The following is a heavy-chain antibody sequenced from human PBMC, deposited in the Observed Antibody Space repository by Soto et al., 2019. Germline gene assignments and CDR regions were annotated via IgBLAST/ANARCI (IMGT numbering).Heavy chain of an antibody. Sequence: QITLKESGPMLVRPTQTLTLTCTFSGFSLSTGGVGVAWIRQPPGKALEWLALIYWNDDKRYSPSLKSRLTITKDTSKNQVVLTMTNMDPVDTGTYYCAHRHDSSGWDYGMDVWGQGTTVTVSS. V-gene: IGHV2-5*01. D-gene: IGHD6-19*01. CDR2: IYWNDDK. CDR3: AHRHDSSGWDYGMDV. J-gene: IGHJ6*02. CDR1: GFSLSTGGVG.